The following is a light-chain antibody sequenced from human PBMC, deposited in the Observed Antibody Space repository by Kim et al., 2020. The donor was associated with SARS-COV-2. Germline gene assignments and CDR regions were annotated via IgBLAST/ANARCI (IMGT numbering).Light chain of an antibody. CDR3: QTWGTGTWV. Sequence: ASVKLTCTLSSGHSSYAIAWHQQQPEKGPRFLMKLNSDGSHNKGDGIPDRFSGSSSGAEHYLTISSLQSEDEADYYCQTWGTGTWVFGGGTKVTVL. CDR2: LNSDGSH. V-gene: IGLV4-69*01. CDR1: SGHSSYA. J-gene: IGLJ3*02.